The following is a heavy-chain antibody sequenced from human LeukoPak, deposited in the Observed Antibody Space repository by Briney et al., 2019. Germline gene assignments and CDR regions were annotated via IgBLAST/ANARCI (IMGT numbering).Heavy chain of an antibody. CDR2: ISASGATT. J-gene: IGHJ5*02. Sequence: PGGSLRLSCAASGFTFSSYAMTWVRQPPGKGLEWVSAISASGATTNYADSVKGRFTISRENSKNTLYLQMNSLRAEDTAVYYCAKDQQMVPDNWFDPWGQGTLVTVSS. CDR1: GFTFSSYA. D-gene: IGHD6-13*01. CDR3: AKDQQMVPDNWFDP. V-gene: IGHV3-23*01.